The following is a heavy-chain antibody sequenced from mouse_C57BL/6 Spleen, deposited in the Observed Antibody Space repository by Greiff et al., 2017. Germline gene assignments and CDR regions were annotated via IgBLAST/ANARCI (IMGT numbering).Heavy chain of an antibody. Sequence: VQLQQPGAELVRPGSSVKLSCKASGYTFTSYWMHWVKQRPIQGLEWIGNIDPSDSETHYNQKFKDKATLTVDKSSSTAYMQLSSLTSEDSAVYYGARSSSGLDSYYFDYWGQGTTLTVSS. CDR2: IDPSDSET. CDR1: GYTFTSYW. V-gene: IGHV1-52*01. J-gene: IGHJ2*01. CDR3: ARSSSGLDSYYFDY. D-gene: IGHD3-2*02.